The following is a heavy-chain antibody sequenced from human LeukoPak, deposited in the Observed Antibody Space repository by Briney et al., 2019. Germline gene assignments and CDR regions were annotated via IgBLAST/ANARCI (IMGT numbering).Heavy chain of an antibody. CDR2: SNTDGTI. J-gene: IGHJ3*01. Sequence: GGSLRLSCAASGXTFSYYSMNWVRQAPGKGLEWISYSNTDGTISYADSVKGRFTISRDNAENSLYLQMNSLRDEDTAVYFCVRDRDYAFDFWGQGTMVTVSS. V-gene: IGHV3-48*02. CDR1: GXTFSYYS. CDR3: VRDRDYAFDF.